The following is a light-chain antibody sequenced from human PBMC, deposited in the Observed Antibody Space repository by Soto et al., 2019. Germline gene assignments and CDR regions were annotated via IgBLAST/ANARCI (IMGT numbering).Light chain of an antibody. CDR2: LNSDGRH. CDR1: SGHSSYA. J-gene: IGLJ2*01. Sequence: QSVLTQSPSASASLGASVKLTCTLSSGHSSYAIAWHQQQAEKGPRYLMKLNSDGRHSKGDGIPDRFSGSSSGAERYLTISSLQSEDEADYYCQTWGTGIVVFGGGTKPTVL. CDR3: QTWGTGIVV. V-gene: IGLV4-69*01.